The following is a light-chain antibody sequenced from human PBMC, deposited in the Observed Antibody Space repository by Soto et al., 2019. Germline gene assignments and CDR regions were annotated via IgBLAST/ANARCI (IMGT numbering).Light chain of an antibody. CDR3: QQYNKWPLT. V-gene: IGKV3-15*01. Sequence: EIVMTQSPATLSVSPGERVTLSCRASQSVSNNLAWYQQKPGQAPRLLIYEKSTRATGIPDRFSGSGSGTEFTLTISSLQSEDFAVYSCQQYNKWPLTFGGGTKVEIK. CDR2: EKS. CDR1: QSVSNN. J-gene: IGKJ4*01.